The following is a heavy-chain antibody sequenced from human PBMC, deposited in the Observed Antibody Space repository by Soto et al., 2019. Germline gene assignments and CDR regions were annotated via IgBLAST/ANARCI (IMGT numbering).Heavy chain of an antibody. D-gene: IGHD1-26*01. CDR1: GGSLSGYI. V-gene: IGHV4-34*01. J-gene: IGHJ4*02. Sequence: KPSETLSLTCAVSGGSLSGYIWTWIRQTPGKGLQWIGQINHSGSSIYNPSLKNRVTISTMSNNKFSLELSSVTAADTAVYYCTRGLFSGSSYSGSWYYFDSWGQGTMVTVSS. CDR2: INHSGSS. CDR3: TRGLFSGSSYSGSWYYFDS.